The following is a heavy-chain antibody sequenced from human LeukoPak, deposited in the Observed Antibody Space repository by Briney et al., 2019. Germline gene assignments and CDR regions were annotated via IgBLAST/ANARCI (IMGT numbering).Heavy chain of an antibody. J-gene: IGHJ5*02. CDR1: GGSISSYY. V-gene: IGHV4-59*01. D-gene: IGHD6-19*01. Sequence: KTSETLSLTCTVSGGSISSYYWSWIRQPPGKGLEWIGYIHYSGSTNYNPSLKSRVTISVDTSKNQFSLNLSSVTAADTAVYYCVRVDNSGSRRWFDPWGQGTLVTVSS. CDR3: VRVDNSGSRRWFDP. CDR2: IHYSGST.